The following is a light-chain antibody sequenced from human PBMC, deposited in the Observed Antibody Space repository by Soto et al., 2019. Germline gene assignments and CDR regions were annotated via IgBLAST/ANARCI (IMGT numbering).Light chain of an antibody. V-gene: IGKV1-5*03. J-gene: IGKJ1*01. CDR2: KAS. CDR3: QQYHIYSGT. CDR1: QTIDSW. Sequence: DIQMTQSPSTLSASVGDRVTITSRASQTIDSWLAWYQQRPGKPPNLLIYKASTLASGVPSRFSGIVSGTELTITINSLQPDDGETYDGQQYHIYSGTFGQGTKVDIK.